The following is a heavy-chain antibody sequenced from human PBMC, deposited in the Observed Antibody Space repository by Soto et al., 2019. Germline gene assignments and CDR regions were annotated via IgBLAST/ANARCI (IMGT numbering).Heavy chain of an antibody. V-gene: IGHV1-69*02. CDR3: ARSPRVVPYAFDI. J-gene: IGHJ3*02. D-gene: IGHD3-3*01. CDR1: GGTFSSYT. CDR2: IIPILGIA. Sequence: ASVKVSCKASGGTFSSYTISWVRQAPGQGLEWMGRIIPILGIANYAQKFQGRVTITADKSTSTAYMELSSLRSEDTAVYYCARSPRVVPYAFDIWGQGTMVTVSS.